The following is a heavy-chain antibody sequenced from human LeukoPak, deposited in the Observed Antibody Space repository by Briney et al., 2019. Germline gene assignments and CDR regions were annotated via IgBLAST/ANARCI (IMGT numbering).Heavy chain of an antibody. Sequence: GGSLRLSCSASGFTFSNFAMSWVRQAPGKGLEWVSAISGSGGSTYYADSVKGRFTISRDNAKNSLYLQMNSLRAEDTAVHYCARGLLEYYDFWSGYYNYYYYYMDVWGKGTTVTVSS. CDR3: ARGLLEYYDFWSGYYNYYYYYMDV. J-gene: IGHJ6*03. CDR1: GFTFSNFA. V-gene: IGHV3-23*01. CDR2: ISGSGGST. D-gene: IGHD3-3*01.